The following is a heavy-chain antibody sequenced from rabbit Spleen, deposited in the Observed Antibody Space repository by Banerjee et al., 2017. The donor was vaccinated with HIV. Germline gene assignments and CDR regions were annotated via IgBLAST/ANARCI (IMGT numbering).Heavy chain of an antibody. D-gene: IGHD8-1*01. V-gene: IGHV1S40*01. Sequence: QSLEESGGGLVQPEGSLTLTCTASGFSLSSSYYMCWVRQAPGEGLEYIGYIYTGNNAIRYASWVNGRFTISKTSSTTVTLQMTSLTAADTATYFCARGYTDGMDLWGPGTLVTVS. CDR3: ARGYTDGMDL. CDR1: GFSLSSSYY. J-gene: IGHJ6*01. CDR2: IYTGNNAI.